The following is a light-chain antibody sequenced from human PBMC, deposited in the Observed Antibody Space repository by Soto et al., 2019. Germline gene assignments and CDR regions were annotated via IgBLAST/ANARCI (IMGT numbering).Light chain of an antibody. CDR1: QSVDSSF. J-gene: IGKJ1*01. Sequence: EIVLTQSPGSLSLSPGERATLSCRASQSVDSSFFAWYQQKPGQAPRLLIYGASNRATGIPDRFSGSGSGTNFTLNISRLGPEDFAVYYCQQYVSSVTFGQGTKVEIK. CDR3: QQYVSSVT. CDR2: GAS. V-gene: IGKV3-20*01.